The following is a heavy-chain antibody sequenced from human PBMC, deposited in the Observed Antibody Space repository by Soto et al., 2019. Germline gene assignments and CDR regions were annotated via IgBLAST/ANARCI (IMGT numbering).Heavy chain of an antibody. CDR2: IFPGDSDS. CDR1: GYTFTNYW. J-gene: IGHJ4*02. V-gene: IGHV5-51*07. CDR3: VRPNCGALSHFEF. D-gene: IGHD2-21*01. Sequence: GQSQTISCKAIGYTFTNYWIGWVHQTPGKGLEWMGIIFPGDSDSRYTRSFEGQGSVSADESSSTGYQQWNTLKASDTAMYYGVRPNCGALSHFEFWHQGTRGAACS.